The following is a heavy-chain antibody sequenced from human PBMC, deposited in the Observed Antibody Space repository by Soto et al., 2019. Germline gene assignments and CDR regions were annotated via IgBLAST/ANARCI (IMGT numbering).Heavy chain of an antibody. CDR1: GGSISSYD. Sequence: PSETLCLTCTVAGGSISSYDWSWIRQPPGKGLEWIGYIYYSGSTNYNPSLKSRVTISVDTSKNQFSLKLSSVTAADTAVYYCAGSTVTTAIDYWGQGTLVTVSS. CDR2: IYYSGST. V-gene: IGHV4-59*01. D-gene: IGHD4-17*01. CDR3: AGSTVTTAIDY. J-gene: IGHJ4*02.